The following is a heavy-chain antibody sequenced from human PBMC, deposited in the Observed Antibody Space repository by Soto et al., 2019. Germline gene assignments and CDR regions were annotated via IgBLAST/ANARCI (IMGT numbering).Heavy chain of an antibody. CDR2: IYYSGNT. Sequence: QVQLQESGPGQVTPSQTLSLTCTVSGGSVNSGGYYWTWIRQHPGRGLECLGYIYYSGNTYYNTSLQSRLTISLDTSKNQFSLKLTSVTAADTAVYYCARFPSRAHYFAMAVWGQGTAVTVSS. D-gene: IGHD2-2*01. J-gene: IGHJ6*02. V-gene: IGHV4-31*03. CDR1: GGSVNSGGYY. CDR3: ARFPSRAHYFAMAV.